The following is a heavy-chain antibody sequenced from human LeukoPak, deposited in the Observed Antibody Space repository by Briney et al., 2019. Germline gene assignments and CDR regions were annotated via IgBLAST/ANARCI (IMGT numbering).Heavy chain of an antibody. J-gene: IGHJ4*02. CDR1: GFTFSDYW. D-gene: IGHD6-13*01. CDR3: ATAPRSAAATGYFDY. Sequence: GGSLRLSCAASGFTFSDYWMGWVRQAPGKGLECVANIKQDGSEEYYVDSVKGRFTTSRDNAKDSPSLQMNSLRAEDTAVYYCATAPRSAAATGYFDYWGQGTLVTVSS. V-gene: IGHV3-7*03. CDR2: IKQDGSEE.